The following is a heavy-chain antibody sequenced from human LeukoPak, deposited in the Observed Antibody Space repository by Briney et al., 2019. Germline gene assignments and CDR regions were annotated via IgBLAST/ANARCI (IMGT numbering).Heavy chain of an antibody. CDR1: GFTFSSYW. V-gene: IGHV3-7*01. CDR3: ARGSLGGGATTFDY. Sequence: PGGSLRLSCAASGFTFSSYWMSWVRQAPGKGLEWVANIKQDGSEKYYVDSVKGRFTISRDNAKNSLYLQMNSLGAEDTAVYYCARGSLGGGATTFDYWGQGTLVTVSS. J-gene: IGHJ4*02. CDR2: IKQDGSEK. D-gene: IGHD1-26*01.